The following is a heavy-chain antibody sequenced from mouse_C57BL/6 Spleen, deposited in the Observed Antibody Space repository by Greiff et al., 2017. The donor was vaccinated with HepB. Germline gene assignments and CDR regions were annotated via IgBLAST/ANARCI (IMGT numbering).Heavy chain of an antibody. CDR2: ISSGSSTI. J-gene: IGHJ2*01. V-gene: IGHV5-17*01. D-gene: IGHD2-1*01. CDR1: GFTFSDYG. Sequence: EVQLQESGGGLVKPGGSLKLSCAASGFTFSDYGMHWVRQAPEKGLEWVAYISSGSSTIYYADTVKGRFTISRDNAKNTLFLQMTSLRSEDTAMYYCVGNDFDYWGQGTTLTVSS. CDR3: VGNDFDY.